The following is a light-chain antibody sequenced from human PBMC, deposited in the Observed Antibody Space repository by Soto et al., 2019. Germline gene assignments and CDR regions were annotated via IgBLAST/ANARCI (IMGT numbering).Light chain of an antibody. J-gene: IGLJ1*01. CDR2: GDT. Sequence: QSVLTQPPSVSGAPGQRVTISCTGSSSNIGASYNVHWYRQLPGTAPKLLIYGDTNRPSGVPDRFSGSRSGTSASLAITGLQAEDEADYYCQSYDNSLSGYVFGTGTKLTVL. V-gene: IGLV1-40*01. CDR1: SSNIGASYN. CDR3: QSYDNSLSGYV.